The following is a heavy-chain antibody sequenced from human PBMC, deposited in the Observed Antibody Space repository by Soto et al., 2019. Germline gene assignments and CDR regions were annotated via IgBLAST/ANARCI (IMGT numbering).Heavy chain of an antibody. V-gene: IGHV3-23*01. CDR3: AKTRVTYYDFFH. CDR1: GFTFSTYA. CDR2: LSGSGSSS. J-gene: IGHJ4*02. Sequence: GGSLRLSCAASGFTFSTYAMNWVRQAPGKGLEWVSTLSGSGSSSYCADSVNGRFTIARDNSKNTLYLQMNSLRAVDTAVYYCAKTRVTYYDFFHWGQGTLVTVSS. D-gene: IGHD3-3*01.